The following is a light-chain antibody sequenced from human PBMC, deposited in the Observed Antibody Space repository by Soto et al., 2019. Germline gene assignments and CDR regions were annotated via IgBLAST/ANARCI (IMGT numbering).Light chain of an antibody. V-gene: IGLV2-23*01. CDR2: EGS. CDR1: SSDVGSYNL. Sequence: QSVLTQPASVSGSPGQSITISCTGTSSDVGSYNLVSWYQQHPGKAPKLMIYEGSKRPSGVSNRFSGSKSGNTASLTTSGLQDEDEADYYCCSYAGSSTVVFGGGTKLTVL. J-gene: IGLJ2*01. CDR3: CSYAGSSTVV.